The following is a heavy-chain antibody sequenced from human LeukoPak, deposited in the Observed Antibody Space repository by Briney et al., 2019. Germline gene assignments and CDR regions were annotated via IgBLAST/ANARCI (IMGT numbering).Heavy chain of an antibody. J-gene: IGHJ4*02. CDR1: GASISSYY. CDR3: ARGSDY. V-gene: IGHV4-4*07. Sequence: SETLSLTCTVSGASISSYYWSWIRQSAGKRLEWIARIYISGSTDYNPSLKSRVTISVDTSKNQFSLKLSSVTAADTAVYYCARGSDYWGQGTLVTVSS. CDR2: IYISGST. D-gene: IGHD1-26*01.